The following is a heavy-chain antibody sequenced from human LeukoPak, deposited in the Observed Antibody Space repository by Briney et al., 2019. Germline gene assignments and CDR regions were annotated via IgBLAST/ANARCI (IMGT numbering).Heavy chain of an antibody. CDR2: MKPNSGHT. Sequence: ASVKVSCKASGYTFTTYDINWVRQATGQGLEWLGYMKPNSGHTGCAQKFQGRVTMTRNTPISTAYMELSSLRSEDTAMYYCAREFRSDSHWGQGTLVTVAS. V-gene: IGHV1-8*01. CDR1: GYTFTTYD. J-gene: IGHJ4*02. CDR3: AREFRSDSH.